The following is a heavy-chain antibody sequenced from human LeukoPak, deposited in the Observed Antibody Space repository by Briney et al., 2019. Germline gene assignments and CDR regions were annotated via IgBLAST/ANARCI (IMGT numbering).Heavy chain of an antibody. CDR1: GGTFSSYA. D-gene: IGHD1-26*01. Sequence: EASVKVSCKASGGTFSSYAISWVRQAPGQGLEWMGIINPSGGSTSYAQKFQGRVTMTRDTSTSTVYMELSSLRSEDTAVYYCAREAGATTHFDYWGQGTLVTVSS. J-gene: IGHJ4*02. V-gene: IGHV1-46*01. CDR2: INPSGGST. CDR3: AREAGATTHFDY.